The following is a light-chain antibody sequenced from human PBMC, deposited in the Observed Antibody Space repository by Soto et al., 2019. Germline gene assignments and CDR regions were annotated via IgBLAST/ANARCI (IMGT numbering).Light chain of an antibody. V-gene: IGKV3-20*01. CDR2: GAS. J-gene: IGKJ1*01. CDR3: QQYGSSPPSVT. Sequence: EIVLTQSPGTLSLSPGERATLSCRASQSVSSSYLAWYQQKPGQAPRLLIYGASSRATGIPDRFSGSGSVTDFTLTISRLEPEDFAVYYCQQYGSSPPSVTFGQGTKVEIK. CDR1: QSVSSSY.